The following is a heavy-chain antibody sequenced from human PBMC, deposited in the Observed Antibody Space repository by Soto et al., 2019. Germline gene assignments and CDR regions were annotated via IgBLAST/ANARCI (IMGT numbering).Heavy chain of an antibody. V-gene: IGHV3-33*05. CDR3: AKATATGGGAFDI. D-gene: IGHD2-8*02. Sequence: GGSLRLSCAASGFTFSSYAMHWVRQAPGKGLEWVAAISYDGPNQYYGDSVRGRFTISRDNSKNTVYLQMNSLTAGDTALYYCAKATATGGGAFDICGQGTMVTVSS. J-gene: IGHJ3*02. CDR1: GFTFSSYA. CDR2: ISYDGPNQ.